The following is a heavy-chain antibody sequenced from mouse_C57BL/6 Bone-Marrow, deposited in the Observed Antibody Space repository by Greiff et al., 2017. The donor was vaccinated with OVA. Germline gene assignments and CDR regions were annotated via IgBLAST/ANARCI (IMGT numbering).Heavy chain of an antibody. CDR2: FRNKANGYTT. CDR1: GFTFTDYY. Sequence: EVKLVESGGGLLQPGGSLSLSCAASGFTFTDYYMSWVRQPPGKALEWMGFFRNKANGYTTEYSASVKGRFTISRDNSLSIRYLQMNALRAEACATYYCARYNYSTPFAYWGQGTLVTVSA. CDR3: ARYNYSTPFAY. J-gene: IGHJ3*01. V-gene: IGHV7-3*01. D-gene: IGHD2-5*01.